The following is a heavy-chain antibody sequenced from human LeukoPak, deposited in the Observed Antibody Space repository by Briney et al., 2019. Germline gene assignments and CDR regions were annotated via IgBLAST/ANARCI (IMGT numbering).Heavy chain of an antibody. CDR2: INHSGNT. D-gene: IGHD5-18*01. J-gene: IGHJ4*02. V-gene: IGHV4-34*10. CDR3: ARYSYGSEYFDY. CDR1: GGSFSGYY. Sequence: ASETLSLTCAVYGGSFSGYYWSWTRQPPGKGLEWIGEINHSGNTNSNPSLKSRVTMSVDTSKNQFSLKLSSVTAADTAVYYCARYSYGSEYFDYWGQGTLVTVSS.